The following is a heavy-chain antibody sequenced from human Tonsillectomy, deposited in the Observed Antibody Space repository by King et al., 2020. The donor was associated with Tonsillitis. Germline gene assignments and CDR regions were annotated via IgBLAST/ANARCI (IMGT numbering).Heavy chain of an antibody. CDR1: GFTFSNYD. Sequence: VQLVESGGGVVQPGRSLRLSCAASGFTFSNYDMHWVRQAPGKGLEWVAVISYDGSNKYYAESVKGRFTISRDNSKNTLFLQMNSLRVEDTAVYYCTRGDDCSVYSCHYYGMDVWGEGTTVTVPS. CDR3: TRGDDCSVYSCHYYGMDV. D-gene: IGHD2-15*01. CDR2: ISYDGSNK. J-gene: IGHJ6*04. V-gene: IGHV3-33*05.